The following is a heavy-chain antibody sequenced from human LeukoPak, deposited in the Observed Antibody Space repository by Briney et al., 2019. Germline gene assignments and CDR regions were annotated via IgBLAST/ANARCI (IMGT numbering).Heavy chain of an antibody. D-gene: IGHD1-26*01. V-gene: IGHV3-15*01. CDR2: IKSKTDGGTT. CDR3: ARDGYSGSYYRLYYFFMDV. J-gene: IGHJ6*03. Sequence: GGSLRLSCAASGFTFSNAWMSWVRQAPGKGLEWVGRIKSKTDGGTTDYAAPVKGRFTISRDDSKNTLYLQMNSLKTEDTAVYYCARDGYSGSYYRLYYFFMDVWGKGTTVTVSS. CDR1: GFTFSNAW.